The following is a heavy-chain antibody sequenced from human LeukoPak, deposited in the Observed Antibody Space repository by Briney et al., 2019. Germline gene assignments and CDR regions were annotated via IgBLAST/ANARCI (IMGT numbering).Heavy chain of an antibody. V-gene: IGHV3-74*01. CDR1: GFTFSSYL. Sequence: PGGSLRLSCAASGFTFSSYLMHWVRHAPGKGLEWVSRINGDGTTTNYADSVKGRFTISRDNAKNTLYLEMNSLRAEDPAVYYCSRRVDATRWFDPWGQGTLVTVSS. CDR2: INGDGTTT. CDR3: SRRVDATRWFDP. D-gene: IGHD2-15*01. J-gene: IGHJ5*02.